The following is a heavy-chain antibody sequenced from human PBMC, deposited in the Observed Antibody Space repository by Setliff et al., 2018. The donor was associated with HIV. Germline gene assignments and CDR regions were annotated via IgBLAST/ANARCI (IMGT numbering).Heavy chain of an antibody. CDR2: INADNGNA. J-gene: IGHJ2*01. CDR1: GYTFTNHL. D-gene: IGHD1-1*01. CDR3: ARERATGKPPLLNWYFDL. Sequence: ASVKVSCKASGYTFTNHLLYWVRQAPGQRLEWMGWINADNGNARYSQKFQGRVTITRDTSASTAYMELSSLTSQDTAVYYCARERATGKPPLLNWYFDLWGRGTLVTV. V-gene: IGHV1-3*01.